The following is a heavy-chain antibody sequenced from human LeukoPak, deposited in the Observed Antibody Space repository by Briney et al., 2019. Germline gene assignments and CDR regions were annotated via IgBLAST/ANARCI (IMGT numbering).Heavy chain of an antibody. CDR3: ASNTLVDTARGAGRYYYYYGMDV. V-gene: IGHV3-21*01. Sequence: GGSLRLSCAASGFTFSSYSMNWVRQAPGKGLEWVSSISSSSSYIYYADSVKGRFTISRDNAKNSLYLQMNSLRAEDTAVYYCASNTLVDTARGAGRYYYYYGMDVWGQGTTVTVSS. CDR1: GFTFSSYS. D-gene: IGHD5-18*01. J-gene: IGHJ6*02. CDR2: ISSSSSYI.